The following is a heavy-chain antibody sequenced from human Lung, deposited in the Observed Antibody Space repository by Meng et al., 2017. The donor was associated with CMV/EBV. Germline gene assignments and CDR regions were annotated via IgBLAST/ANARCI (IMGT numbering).Heavy chain of an antibody. D-gene: IGHD2-2*01. Sequence: LRLSCTVPGGSINNYYWSWIRQPPGKGLEWIGYIYYSGSTNYNPSLKSRVTISVETSKNQFSLKLSSVTAADTTVYFCARIYCNSTSCYNDYWGQGTLVTVSS. CDR2: IYYSGST. CDR3: ARIYCNSTSCYNDY. V-gene: IGHV4-59*01. CDR1: GGSINNYY. J-gene: IGHJ4*02.